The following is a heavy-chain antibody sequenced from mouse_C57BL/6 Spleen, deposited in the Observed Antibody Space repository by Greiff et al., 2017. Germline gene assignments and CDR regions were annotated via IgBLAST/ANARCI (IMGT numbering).Heavy chain of an antibody. J-gene: IGHJ2*01. CDR3: AYGDFGYFDY. V-gene: IGHV1-52*01. CDR1: GYTFTSYW. D-gene: IGHD2-13*01. Sequence: QVQLKQPGAELVRPGSSVKLSCKASGYTFTSYWMHWVKQRPIQGLEWIGNIDPTDSETHYNQKFKDKATLTVDKSSSTAYMQLSSLTSDDSAVYYFAYGDFGYFDYWGQGAPLTVSS. CDR2: IDPTDSET.